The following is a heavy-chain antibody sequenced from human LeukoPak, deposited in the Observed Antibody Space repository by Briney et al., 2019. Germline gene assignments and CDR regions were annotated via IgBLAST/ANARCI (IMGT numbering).Heavy chain of an antibody. Sequence: GESLNISCKGSGYSFTSYWIGWVRQMPGKGLEGMGIIYPGDSGTRYNPSCQGQVTISADKSISTAYLQWSSLKASDTAMYYCARILAVAGTSNWFDPWGQGTLVTVSS. CDR2: IYPGDSGT. CDR1: GYSFTSYW. CDR3: ARILAVAGTSNWFDP. V-gene: IGHV5-51*01. D-gene: IGHD6-19*01. J-gene: IGHJ5*02.